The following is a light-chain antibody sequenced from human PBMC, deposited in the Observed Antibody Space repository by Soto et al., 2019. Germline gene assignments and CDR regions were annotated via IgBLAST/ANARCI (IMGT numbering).Light chain of an antibody. CDR2: KAS. CDR1: QTISSW. CDR3: QHYNSYSEA. Sequence: DIQMTQSPSTLSGSVGDRVTITFRASQTISSWLAWYQQKPGKAPKLLIYKASTLKSGVPSRFSGSGSGTEFPLTISSLQPDDFATYYCQHYNSYSEAFGQGTKVDIK. V-gene: IGKV1-5*03. J-gene: IGKJ1*01.